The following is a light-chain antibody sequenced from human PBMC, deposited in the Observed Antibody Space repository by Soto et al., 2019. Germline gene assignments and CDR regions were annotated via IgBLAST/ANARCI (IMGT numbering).Light chain of an antibody. V-gene: IGLV2-14*03. CDR1: SSDVGGYNF. CDR3: SSYTSSATLV. CDR2: DVN. Sequence: QSALTQPASVSGSPGQSITISCTGTSSDVGGYNFVSWYQHHPGKGPRLMIYDVNNRPSGVSSRFFGSKSGNTASLTISGLQDEDEAHYYCSSYTSSATLVFGGGTKLTVL. J-gene: IGLJ2*01.